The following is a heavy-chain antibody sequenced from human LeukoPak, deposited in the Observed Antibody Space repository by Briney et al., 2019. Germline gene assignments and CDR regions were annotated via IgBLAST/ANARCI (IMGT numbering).Heavy chain of an antibody. V-gene: IGHV3-23*01. CDR2: ISGSCGST. D-gene: IGHD3-22*01. CDR1: GFTFSSYA. Sequence: GGSLRLSCAASGFTFSSYAMSWVRQAPGKGLEWVSAISGSCGSTYYADSVKGRFTISRDNSKNTLYLQMNSLRAEDTAVYYCAKGDYDSGGYYYFDYWGQGTLVTVSS. J-gene: IGHJ4*02. CDR3: AKGDYDSGGYYYFDY.